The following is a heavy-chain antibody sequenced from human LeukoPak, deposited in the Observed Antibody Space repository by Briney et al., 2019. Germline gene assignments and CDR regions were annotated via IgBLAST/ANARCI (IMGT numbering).Heavy chain of an antibody. D-gene: IGHD6-19*01. CDR1: GFTFYDYA. CDR2: ISWNSGSI. CDR3: AKAVIAVAGTAHFDY. J-gene: IGHJ4*02. Sequence: GGSLRLSCAASGFTFYDYAMHWVRHAPGKGLEWVSGISWNSGSIGYADSVKGRFTISRDSAKNSLYLQMNSLRAEDTALYYCAKAVIAVAGTAHFDYWGQGTLVTVSS. V-gene: IGHV3-9*01.